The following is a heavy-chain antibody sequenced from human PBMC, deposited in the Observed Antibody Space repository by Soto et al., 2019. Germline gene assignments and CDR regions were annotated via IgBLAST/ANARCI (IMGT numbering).Heavy chain of an antibody. D-gene: IGHD6-6*01. Sequence: ETRSLTRHFSGASLRNYYLHLHRQPPGRGLEWIGYVYHSGSTNYNPSLKSRVSMSVDVSRNHFSLTLHSVTAADTAVYFCTSSYSTSSSPDYCGQGTLVTVSS. CDR2: VYHSGST. CDR3: TSSYSTSSSPDY. CDR1: GASLRNYY. J-gene: IGHJ4*02. V-gene: IGHV4-59*01.